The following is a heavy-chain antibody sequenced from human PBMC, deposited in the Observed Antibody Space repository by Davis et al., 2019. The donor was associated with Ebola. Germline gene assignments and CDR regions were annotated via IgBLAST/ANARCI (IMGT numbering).Heavy chain of an antibody. D-gene: IGHD6-13*01. CDR2: ISGSGGST. Sequence: GESLKISCAASGFTFSSYAVSWVRQAPGKGLEWVSAISGSGGSTYYADSVKGRFTISRDNSKNTLYLQMNSLRAEDTAVYYCARDPAQQLVVHYFDYWGQGTLVTVSS. CDR1: GFTFSSYA. J-gene: IGHJ4*02. V-gene: IGHV3-23*01. CDR3: ARDPAQQLVVHYFDY.